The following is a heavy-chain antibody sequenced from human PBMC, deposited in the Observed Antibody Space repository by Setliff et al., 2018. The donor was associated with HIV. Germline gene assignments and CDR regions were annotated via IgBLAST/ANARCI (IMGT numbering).Heavy chain of an antibody. V-gene: IGHV3-15*01. J-gene: IGHJ6*02. CDR1: GFTFSNAW. CDR2: IKSKTDGGTT. Sequence: LRLSCAASGFTFSNAWMSWVRQAPGKGLEWVGRIKSKTDGGTTEYAASVKGRFIISRDDSKSIAYLQMNSLKTEDTAVYYCTRFLLITMNGMDVWGQGTTVTVSS. CDR3: TRFLLITMNGMDV. D-gene: IGHD3-22*01.